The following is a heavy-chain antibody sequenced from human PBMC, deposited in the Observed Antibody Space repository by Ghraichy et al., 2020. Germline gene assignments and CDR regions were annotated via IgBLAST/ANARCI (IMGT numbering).Heavy chain of an antibody. J-gene: IGHJ3*02. D-gene: IGHD3-22*01. CDR2: IIPILGVT. V-gene: IGHV1-69*04. Sequence: SVKVSCKASGGTFSNYGFNWVRQAPGQGLQWMGRIIPILGVTNYAQKFQGRVTISADKSTSTAYMEVSSLTSEDTAVFYCARDSMTFHSDSSGYFYALDIWGQGTMVTVSS. CDR1: GGTFSNYG. CDR3: ARDSMTFHSDSSGYFYALDI.